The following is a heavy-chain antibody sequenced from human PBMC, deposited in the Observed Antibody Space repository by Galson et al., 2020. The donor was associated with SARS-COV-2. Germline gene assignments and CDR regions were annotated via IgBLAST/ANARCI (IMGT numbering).Heavy chain of an antibody. CDR3: ARDLLALATISPKPIHDAFDI. CDR2: INPSDGST. J-gene: IGHJ3*02. CDR1: RYTFTSYF. Sequence: ASVTVSRQASRYTFTSYFMHWLRPAPGQGLEWMGLINPSDGSTTYAQKFQGRVTMTRDTSTSTVYMDLSSLRSEDTAVYYCARDLLALATISPKPIHDAFDIWGQGTMVTVSS. D-gene: IGHD5-12*01. V-gene: IGHV1-46*01.